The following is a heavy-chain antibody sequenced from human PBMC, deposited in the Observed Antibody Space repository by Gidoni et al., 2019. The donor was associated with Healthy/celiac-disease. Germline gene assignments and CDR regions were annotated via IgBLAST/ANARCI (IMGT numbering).Heavy chain of an antibody. CDR3: ARDSTGGGYYDSSGYSFDY. CDR1: GFTFSSYS. J-gene: IGHJ4*02. CDR2: ISSSSSYI. V-gene: IGHV3-21*01. Sequence: EVQLVESGGGLVKPGGSLRLSCAASGFTFSSYSMNWVRQAPGKGLDWVSSISSSSSYIYYADSVKGRFTISRDNAKNSLYLQMNSLRAEDTAVYYCARDSTGGGYYDSSGYSFDYWGQGTLVTVSS. D-gene: IGHD3-22*01.